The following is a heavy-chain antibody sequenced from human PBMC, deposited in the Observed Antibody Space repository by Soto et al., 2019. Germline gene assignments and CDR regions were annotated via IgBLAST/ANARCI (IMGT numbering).Heavy chain of an antibody. CDR1: GGSFSGYY. CDR2: INHSGST. D-gene: IGHD3-3*01. V-gene: IGHV4-34*01. J-gene: IGHJ6*03. CDR3: ARSSGGFGVVYIIRTYYMDV. Sequence: SETLSLTCAVYGGSFSGYYLSWIRQPPGKGLEWTGEINHSGSTNYNPSLKSRVTISVDTSKNQFSLKLSSVTAADTAVYYCARSSGGFGVVYIIRTYYMDVWGKGTTVTVSS.